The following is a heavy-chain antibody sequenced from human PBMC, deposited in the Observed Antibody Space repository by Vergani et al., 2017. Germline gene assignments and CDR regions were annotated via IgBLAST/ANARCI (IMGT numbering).Heavy chain of an antibody. Sequence: QVQLVQSGAEVKKPGASVKVSCKTSGYTFSSYDITWVRQAPGQGLEWMGQIAVYNGHTRYAQKLRDRVTLTRDRSTSTVYMELTGLRSDDTAMYYCARDNDVLSGYSDDAFDVWGQGTMVTVSS. J-gene: IGHJ3*01. CDR1: GYTFSSYD. V-gene: IGHV1-18*01. D-gene: IGHD3-3*01. CDR2: IAVYNGHT. CDR3: ARDNDVLSGYSDDAFDV.